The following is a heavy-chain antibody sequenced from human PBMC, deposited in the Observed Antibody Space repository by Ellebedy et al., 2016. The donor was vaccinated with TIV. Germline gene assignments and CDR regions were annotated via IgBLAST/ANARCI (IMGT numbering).Heavy chain of an antibody. J-gene: IGHJ6*02. CDR1: GFTFSSYS. CDR3: ARGEGGYNDYYYYYGMDV. D-gene: IGHD5-24*01. CDR2: ISSSSSTI. Sequence: GESLKISXAASGFTFSSYSMNWVRQAPGKGLEWVSYISSSSSTIYYADSVKGRFTISRDNAKNSLYLQMNSLRAEDTAVYYCARGEGGYNDYYYYYGMDVWGQGTTVTVSS. V-gene: IGHV3-48*04.